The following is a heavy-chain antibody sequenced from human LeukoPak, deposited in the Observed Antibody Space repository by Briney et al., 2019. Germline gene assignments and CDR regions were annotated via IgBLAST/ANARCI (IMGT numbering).Heavy chain of an antibody. J-gene: IGHJ4*02. Sequence: PGGSLRLSCAASGFIFSSYWMDWVRQAPGKGMEWVANINQDGRIQYYADSVRGRFIISRNNAKNSLYLQMYSLRAEDTAIYFCSRSLDYLGQGALVTVSS. CDR2: INQDGRIQ. V-gene: IGHV3-7*03. CDR1: GFIFSSYW. CDR3: SRSLDY.